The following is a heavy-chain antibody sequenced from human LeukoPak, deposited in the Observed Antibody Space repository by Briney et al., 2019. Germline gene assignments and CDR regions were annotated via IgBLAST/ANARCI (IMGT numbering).Heavy chain of an antibody. CDR1: GYSFTSYW. Sequence: EESLKISCKTSGYSFTSYWIAWVRQIPGKGLEWVGIINPADSDTRYSLSLQGQVAISAYRSISTAYLQWSSLKASDTAIYYCARGEGGYNYAFWGQGTLVSVSS. CDR2: INPADSDT. J-gene: IGHJ4*02. V-gene: IGHV5-51*01. CDR3: ARGEGGYNYAF. D-gene: IGHD5-24*01.